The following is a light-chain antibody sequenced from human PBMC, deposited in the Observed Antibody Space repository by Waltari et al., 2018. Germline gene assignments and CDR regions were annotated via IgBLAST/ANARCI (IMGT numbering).Light chain of an antibody. CDR1: QSIGNDY. CDR3: QQSATAPWT. V-gene: IGKV3-20*01. CDR2: GTS. Sequence: EIVLTQSPGTLSLSPGERATLSCRASQSIGNDYLAWYQQKPGQAPRLLIRGTSSRATGISDRFSGSGSGTDFTLTISRLEPEDFAVYYCQQSATAPWTFGQGTKVEIK. J-gene: IGKJ1*01.